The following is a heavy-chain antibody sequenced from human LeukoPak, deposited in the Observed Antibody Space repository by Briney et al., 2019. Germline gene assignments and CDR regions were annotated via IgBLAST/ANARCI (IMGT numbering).Heavy chain of an antibody. Sequence: GGSLRLSCAASGFTFSSYWMSWVRQAPGKGLEWVANIKRDGSEKYYVDSVKGRFTISRDNAKNSLYLQMNSLRAEDTAVYYCARDQRLLWFGELMYYFDYWGQGTLVTDSS. CDR2: IKRDGSEK. J-gene: IGHJ4*02. V-gene: IGHV3-7*03. D-gene: IGHD3-10*01. CDR3: ARDQRLLWFGELMYYFDY. CDR1: GFTFSSYW.